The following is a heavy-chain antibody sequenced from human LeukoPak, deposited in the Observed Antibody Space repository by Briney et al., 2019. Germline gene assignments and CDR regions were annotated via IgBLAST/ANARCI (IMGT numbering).Heavy chain of an antibody. V-gene: IGHV3-15*01. CDR2: IKSKTDGATI. J-gene: IGHJ5*02. CDR1: GFTFTDAW. D-gene: IGHD4-11*01. Sequence: TGGSLRLSCAASGFTFTDAWMNWVRQAPGKGLEWVGRIKSKTDGATIDYGAPVKGRFTISRDDSKNTLYLQVNSLKTEDTAVYYCTTDFSHYSTHRGSWFDPWGQGTLVTVSS. CDR3: TTDFSHYSTHRGSWFDP.